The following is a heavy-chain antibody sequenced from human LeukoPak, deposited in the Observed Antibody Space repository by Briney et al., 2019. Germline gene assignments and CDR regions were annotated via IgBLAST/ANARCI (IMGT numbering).Heavy chain of an antibody. Sequence: AASVKVSCKASGYTFTGYYMHWVRQAPGQGLEWMGWINPNSGGTNYAQKFQGRVTMTRDTSISTAYMELSRLRSDDTAVYYCARVATMGDLGFVYWGQGTLVTVSS. CDR2: INPNSGGT. CDR1: GYTFTGYY. CDR3: ARVATMGDLGFVY. V-gene: IGHV1-2*02. J-gene: IGHJ4*02. D-gene: IGHD5-12*01.